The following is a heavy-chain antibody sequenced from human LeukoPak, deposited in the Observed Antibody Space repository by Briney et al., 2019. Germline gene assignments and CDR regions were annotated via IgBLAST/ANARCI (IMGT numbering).Heavy chain of an antibody. V-gene: IGHV3-21*01. CDR1: GFTFSSYG. J-gene: IGHJ6*03. D-gene: IGHD7-27*01. Sequence: GGSLRLSCAASGFTFSSYGMSWVRQAPGKGLEWVSSISSSSSYIYYADSVKGRFTISRDNAKNSLYLQMNSLRAEDTAVYYCARAHWGGSYYYMDVWGKGTTVTISS. CDR2: ISSSSSYI. CDR3: ARAHWGGSYYYMDV.